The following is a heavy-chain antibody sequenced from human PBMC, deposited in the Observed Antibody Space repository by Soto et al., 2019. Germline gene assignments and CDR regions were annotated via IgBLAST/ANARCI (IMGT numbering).Heavy chain of an antibody. CDR2: ISWNSGSI. J-gene: IGHJ6*02. D-gene: IGHD3-10*01. CDR3: AKDLGPIMVRGVIGGPYYYGMDV. CDR1: GFTFDDYA. Sequence: GGSLRLSCAASGFTFDDYAMHWVRQAPGKGLEWVSGISWNSGSIGYADSVKGRFTISRDNAKNSLYLQMNSLRAEDTALYYCAKDLGPIMVRGVIGGPYYYGMDVWGQGTTVTVSS. V-gene: IGHV3-9*01.